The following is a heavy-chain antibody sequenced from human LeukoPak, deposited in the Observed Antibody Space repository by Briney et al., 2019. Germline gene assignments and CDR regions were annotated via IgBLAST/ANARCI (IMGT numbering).Heavy chain of an antibody. V-gene: IGHV4-34*01. CDR1: VGSFSGYY. D-gene: IGHD3-3*01. Sequence: SETLSRTCAVYVGSFSGYYWSWLRQPPGKGLEWIGEIHHSGTINYNPSLKSRMIISVDTSKNQFSLKLTSVTAADTAVYYCARRLERWDPVRGDGFDIWDQGTMVTV. CDR2: IHHSGTI. CDR3: ARRLERWDPVRGDGFDI. J-gene: IGHJ3*02.